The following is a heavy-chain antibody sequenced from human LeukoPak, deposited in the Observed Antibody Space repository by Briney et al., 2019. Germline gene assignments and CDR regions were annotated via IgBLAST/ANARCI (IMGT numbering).Heavy chain of an antibody. D-gene: IGHD5-12*01. Sequence: GGSLRLSCAPSGFTFSSYSTNWVRQAPRKGLEWVSSISSSSSYIYYTDSVKGRFTISRENAKNSLYLQMTSPRAEDTAVYYCARAYSGYDPFDYWGQGTLVTVSS. CDR1: GFTFSSYS. V-gene: IGHV3-21*01. CDR3: ARAYSGYDPFDY. CDR2: ISSSSSYI. J-gene: IGHJ4*02.